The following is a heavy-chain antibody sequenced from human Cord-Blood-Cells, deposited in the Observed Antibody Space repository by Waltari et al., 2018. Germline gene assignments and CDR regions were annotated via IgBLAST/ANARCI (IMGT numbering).Heavy chain of an antibody. CDR3: ARNYDILTGYYNWFDS. Sequence: QVQLVQSGAEVKKPGASVKVSCKASGYTFTGYYMHWVRQAPGQGLEWMGRINPNSGGTNYAQKFQGRVTMTRDTSISTAYMELSRLRSDDTAVYYCARNYDILTGYYNWFDSWGQGTLVTVSS. CDR1: GYTFTGYY. CDR2: INPNSGGT. J-gene: IGHJ5*01. V-gene: IGHV1-2*06. D-gene: IGHD3-9*01.